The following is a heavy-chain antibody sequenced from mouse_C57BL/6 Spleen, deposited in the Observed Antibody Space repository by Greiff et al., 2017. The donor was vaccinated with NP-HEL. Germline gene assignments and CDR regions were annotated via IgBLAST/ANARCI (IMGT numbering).Heavy chain of an antibody. V-gene: IGHV1-50*01. CDR1: GYTFTSYW. J-gene: IGHJ2*01. D-gene: IGHD2-5*01. CDR3: ARRSNSYFDY. CDR2: IDPSDSYT. Sequence: VQLQQPGAELVKPGASVKLSCKASGYTFTSYWMQWVKQRPGQGLEWIGEIDPSDSYTNYNQKFKGKATLTVDTSSSTAYMQLSSLTSEDSAVYYCARRSNSYFDYWGQGTTRTVSS.